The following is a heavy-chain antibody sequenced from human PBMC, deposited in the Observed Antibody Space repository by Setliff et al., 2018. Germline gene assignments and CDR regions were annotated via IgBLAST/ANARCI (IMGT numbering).Heavy chain of an antibody. CDR2: IYSGGTT. Sequence: PGGSLRLSCVPSGFTFSGYSMNWVRQAPGKGLEWVSVIYSGGTTYYAGSVKGRFTISRDNSKNTLYLQMNSLRAEDTAVYYCASPGYRSAWYYVYWGQGTLVTVSS. CDR3: ASPGYRSAWYYVY. J-gene: IGHJ4*02. D-gene: IGHD6-19*01. CDR1: GFTFSGYS. V-gene: IGHV3-66*02.